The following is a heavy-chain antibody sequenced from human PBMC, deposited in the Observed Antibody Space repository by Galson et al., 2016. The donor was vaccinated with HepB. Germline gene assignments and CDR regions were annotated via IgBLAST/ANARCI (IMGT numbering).Heavy chain of an antibody. V-gene: IGHV1-2*02. Sequence: SVKVSCKASGYSFTGYHMHWVRQAPGQGLEWMGWINPNSGGTDYAQKFQGRVSMTRDTSISTVYMDLSGLRSDDTAVCYCARGEDAADYWGQGTLVTVYS. J-gene: IGHJ4*02. D-gene: IGHD2-15*01. CDR2: INPNSGGT. CDR1: GYSFTGYH. CDR3: ARGEDAADY.